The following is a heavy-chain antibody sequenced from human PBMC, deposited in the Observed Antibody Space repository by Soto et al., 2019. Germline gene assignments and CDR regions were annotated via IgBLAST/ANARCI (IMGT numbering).Heavy chain of an antibody. CDR1: GFIFGSYA. J-gene: IGHJ4*02. D-gene: IGHD2-15*01. V-gene: IGHV3-23*01. Sequence: EVQVFESGGGLVQPGGSLRLSCATSGFIFGSYAMSWVRQAPGKGLEWVSAIIGSSESAYYADSVKGRFTISRDNYRSTLYLQMNSLRVEDTAIYYCAKTGGVAAPDYWGQGTLVTVSS. CDR2: IIGSSESA. CDR3: AKTGGVAAPDY.